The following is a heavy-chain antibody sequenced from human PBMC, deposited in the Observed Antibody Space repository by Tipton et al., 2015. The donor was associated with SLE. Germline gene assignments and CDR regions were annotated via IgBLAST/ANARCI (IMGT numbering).Heavy chain of an antibody. CDR3: ATHGAWGYYYYYGMDV. CDR1: GGSISSSSYY. CDR2: IYYSGST. J-gene: IGHJ6*02. V-gene: IGHV4-39*07. D-gene: IGHD1-26*01. Sequence: TLSLTCTVSGGSISSSSYYWGWIRQPPGKGLEWIGSIYYSGSTYYNPSLKSRVTISVDTSKNQFSLKLSSVTAADTAVYYCATHGAWGYYYYYGMDVWGQGTTDTVSS.